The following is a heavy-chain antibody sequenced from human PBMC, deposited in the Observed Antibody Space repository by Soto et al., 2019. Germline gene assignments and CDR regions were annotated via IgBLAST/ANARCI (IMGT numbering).Heavy chain of an antibody. CDR3: ARGDYGDYYFDY. D-gene: IGHD4-17*01. Sequence: SETLSLTCAVYGGSFSGYYWSWIRQPPGKGLEWIGEINHSGSTNYNPSHKSRVTITVDTSKNQFSLKLSSVTAADTAVYYCARGDYGDYYFDYWGQGTLVTVSS. CDR1: GGSFSGYY. V-gene: IGHV4-34*01. CDR2: INHSGST. J-gene: IGHJ4*02.